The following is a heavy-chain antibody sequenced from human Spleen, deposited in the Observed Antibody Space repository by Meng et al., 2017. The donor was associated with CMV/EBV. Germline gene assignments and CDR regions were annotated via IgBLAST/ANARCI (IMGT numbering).Heavy chain of an antibody. Sequence: GESLKISCATSGFTFSSYAMTWVRQAPGKGLEWVSIMYSGGSTFYADSVKGRFTISRDKSENTLFLQMNSLRADDTAVYYCARGRSPDYWGQGTLVTVSS. CDR3: ARGRSPDY. CDR1: GFTFSSYA. CDR2: MYSGGST. V-gene: IGHV3-66*02. J-gene: IGHJ4*02.